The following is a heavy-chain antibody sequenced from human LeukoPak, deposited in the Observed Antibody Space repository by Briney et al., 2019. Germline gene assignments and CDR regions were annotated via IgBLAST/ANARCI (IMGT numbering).Heavy chain of an antibody. J-gene: IGHJ1*01. Sequence: PGGSLRLSCAASGFTFSSYAMHWVRQAPGKGLEYVSAISSNGGSTYYANSVKGRFTISRDNFKNTLYLQMGSLRAEDMAVYYCARGPSYGDYYFQHWGQGTLVTVSS. D-gene: IGHD4-17*01. CDR3: ARGPSYGDYYFQH. CDR2: ISSNGGST. CDR1: GFTFSSYA. V-gene: IGHV3-64*01.